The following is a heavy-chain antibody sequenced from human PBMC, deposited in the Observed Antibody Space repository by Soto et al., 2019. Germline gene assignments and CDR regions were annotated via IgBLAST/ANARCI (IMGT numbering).Heavy chain of an antibody. CDR1: GFTFSSYA. Sequence: EVQLLESGGGLVQPGGSLRLSCAASGFTFSSYAMSWVRQAPGKGLEWVSVISGSGGSTYYADSVKGRFTISRDNSKNTLYLQMNSLRAEDTAVYYCARRTSGWYLGYCGQGTLVTVSS. CDR2: ISGSGGST. J-gene: IGHJ4*02. D-gene: IGHD6-19*01. CDR3: ARRTSGWYLGY. V-gene: IGHV3-23*01.